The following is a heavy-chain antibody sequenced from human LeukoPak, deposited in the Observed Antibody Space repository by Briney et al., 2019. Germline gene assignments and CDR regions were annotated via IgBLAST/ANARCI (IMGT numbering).Heavy chain of an antibody. Sequence: PSETLSLTCSVSGGSISSSSYYWGWIRQPPGKGLEWIGSIYYSGSTYHNPSPKSRVTISVDTSKNQFSLKLSSVTAADTAVYYCARHADSGFGELAFDYWGQGTLVTVSS. CDR3: ARHADSGFGELAFDY. V-gene: IGHV4-39*01. D-gene: IGHD3-10*01. CDR1: GGSISSSSYY. J-gene: IGHJ4*02. CDR2: IYYSGST.